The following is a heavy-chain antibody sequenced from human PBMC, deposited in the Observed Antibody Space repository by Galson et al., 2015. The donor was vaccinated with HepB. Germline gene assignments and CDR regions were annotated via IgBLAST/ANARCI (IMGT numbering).Heavy chain of an antibody. CDR3: ARDVRGSNY. Sequence: SLRLSCAASGFTFSNHGMHWVRQAPGKGLEWVAVIWHDGSTKYHADSVKGRFSISRDNSKNTVHLQMNSLRDEDTAVYYCARDVRGSNYWGQGTLVTVSS. CDR1: GFTFSNHG. CDR2: IWHDGSTK. V-gene: IGHV3-33*01. D-gene: IGHD4-11*01. J-gene: IGHJ4*02.